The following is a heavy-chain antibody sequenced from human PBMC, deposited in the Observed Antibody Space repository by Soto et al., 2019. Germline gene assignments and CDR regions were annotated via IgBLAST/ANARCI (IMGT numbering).Heavy chain of an antibody. J-gene: IGHJ5*02. CDR1: GFTFSSYG. V-gene: IGHV3-33*01. Sequence: PGGSLRLSCAASGFTFSSYGMHWVRQAPGKGLEWVAVIWYDGSNKYYADSVKGRFTISRDNSKNTLYLQMNSLRAEDTAVYYCATEHIVVVPAASMGFDPWGQGTLVPVSS. CDR2: IWYDGSNK. D-gene: IGHD2-2*01. CDR3: ATEHIVVVPAASMGFDP.